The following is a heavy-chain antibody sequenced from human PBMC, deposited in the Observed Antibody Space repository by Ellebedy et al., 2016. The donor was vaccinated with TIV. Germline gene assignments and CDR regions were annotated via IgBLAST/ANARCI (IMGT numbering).Heavy chain of an antibody. V-gene: IGHV3-7*01. Sequence: GESLKISCVASGFTFSSYPMNWVRQAPGKGLEWVAHIKTDGSETYYVDSVKGRFTISRENAKNALFLQMDGLRVDDSAVYYCVGFGVFNLWGQGAPVTVSS. D-gene: IGHD3-3*01. CDR3: VGFGVFNL. CDR2: IKTDGSET. CDR1: GFTFSSYP. J-gene: IGHJ5*02.